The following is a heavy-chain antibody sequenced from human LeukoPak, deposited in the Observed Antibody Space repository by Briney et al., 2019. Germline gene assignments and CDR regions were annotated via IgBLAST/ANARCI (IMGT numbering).Heavy chain of an antibody. CDR3: ARDGLRRDGYNPFDY. V-gene: IGHV3-30*04. J-gene: IGHJ4*02. D-gene: IGHD5-24*01. CDR1: GFTFCSYA. CDR2: ISYDGSNK. Sequence: GGSLRLSCAASGFTFCSYAMHCVREAPGKGLECWAVISYDGSNKYYEDSVKGRFTISRDNSKNTLYLQMNSLRAEDTAVYYCARDGLRRDGYNPFDYWGQGTLVTVSS.